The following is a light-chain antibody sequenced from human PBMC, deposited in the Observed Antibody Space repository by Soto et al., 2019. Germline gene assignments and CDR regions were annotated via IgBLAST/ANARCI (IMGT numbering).Light chain of an antibody. CDR3: QSYDSSRSVVI. CDR2: GNN. Sequence: QSVLTQTPSVSGAPGQRVTISCTGSSSDIGAGYDVHWYQQLPGTAPKLLTYGNNNRPSGVPDRFSGSKSGTSASLAITGLQAEDEAYYYCQSYDSSRSVVIFGGGTKLTVL. CDR1: SSDIGAGYD. J-gene: IGLJ2*01. V-gene: IGLV1-40*01.